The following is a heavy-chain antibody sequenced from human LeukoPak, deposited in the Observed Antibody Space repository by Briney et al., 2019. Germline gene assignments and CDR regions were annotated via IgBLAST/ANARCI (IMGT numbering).Heavy chain of an antibody. V-gene: IGHV3-7*01. J-gene: IGHJ4*02. CDR2: IRQDGSQK. CDR3: ARGGYSSSWYYFDY. CDR1: GFTFSNFW. Sequence: GGSLRLSCAASGFTFSNFWMSWVRQAPGKGLEWVATIRQDGSQKYYVDSVKGRFTISRDNAKNSLYLQMNSLRGEDTAVYYSARGGYSSSWYYFDYWGQGTLVTVSS. D-gene: IGHD6-13*01.